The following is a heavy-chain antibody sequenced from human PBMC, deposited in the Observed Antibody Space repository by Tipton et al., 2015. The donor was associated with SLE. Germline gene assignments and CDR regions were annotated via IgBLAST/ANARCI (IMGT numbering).Heavy chain of an antibody. CDR2: ISWDGGST. V-gene: IGHV3-43D*04. D-gene: IGHD6-19*01. CDR3: AKDRIAVAGRGRYGMDV. J-gene: IGHJ6*02. Sequence: SLRLSCAASGFTFDDYAMHWVRQAPGKGLEWVSLISWDGGSTYYADSVKGRFTISRDNSKNSLHLQMNSLRAEDTALYYCAKDRIAVAGRGRYGMDVWGQGTTVTVSS. CDR1: GFTFDDYA.